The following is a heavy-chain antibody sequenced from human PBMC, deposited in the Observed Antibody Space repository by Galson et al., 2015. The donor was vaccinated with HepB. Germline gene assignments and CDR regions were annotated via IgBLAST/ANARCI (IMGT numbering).Heavy chain of an antibody. CDR2: ISYDGSNK. V-gene: IGHV3-30*18. CDR1: GFTFSSYG. D-gene: IGHD2-15*01. Sequence: SLRLSCAASGFTFSSYGMHWVRQAPGKGLEWVAVISYDGSNKYYADSVKGRFTISRDNSKNTLYLQMNSLRAEDTAVYYCAKDEPLVVAATPLFDYWGQGTLVTVSS. J-gene: IGHJ4*02. CDR3: AKDEPLVVAATPLFDY.